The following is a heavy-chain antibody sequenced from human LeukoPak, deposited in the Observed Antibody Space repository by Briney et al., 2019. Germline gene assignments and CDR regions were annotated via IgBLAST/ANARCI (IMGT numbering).Heavy chain of an antibody. D-gene: IGHD1-26*01. CDR1: GFAFSSYA. CDR2: ISYDGSNK. CDR3: ARGLYSGSYQYYFDY. J-gene: IGHJ4*02. V-gene: IGHV3-30-3*01. Sequence: PGRSLRLSCAASGFAFSSYAMHWVRQAPGKGLEWVAIISYDGSNKYYADSVKGRFTISRDNSKNTLFLQMNSLRAEDTAVYYCARGLYSGSYQYYFDYWGQGTLVTVSS.